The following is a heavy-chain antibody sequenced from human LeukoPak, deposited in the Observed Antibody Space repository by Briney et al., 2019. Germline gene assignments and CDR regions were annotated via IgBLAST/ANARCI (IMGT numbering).Heavy chain of an antibody. CDR1: GFTFSSYS. V-gene: IGHV3-15*01. CDR3: TTDRPPYCGGECYSD. D-gene: IGHD2-21*01. J-gene: IGHJ4*02. Sequence: PGGSLRLSCAASGFTFSSYSMNWVRQAPGKGLEWVGRIKSKTGGGTTDYAAPVKGRFTISRDDSKNTLYLQMNSLKTEDTAVYYCTTDRPPYCGGECYSDWGQGTLVTVSS. CDR2: IKSKTGGGTT.